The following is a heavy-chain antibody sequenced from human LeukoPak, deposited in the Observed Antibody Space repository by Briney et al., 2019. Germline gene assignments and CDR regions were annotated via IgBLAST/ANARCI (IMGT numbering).Heavy chain of an antibody. D-gene: IGHD3-22*01. CDR3: ARRRYDASGYYPSRGRYFDY. CDR2: IYHSGST. J-gene: IGHJ4*02. V-gene: IGHV4-4*02. Sequence: SSGTLSLTCAVSGGSISSSNWWNWVRQPPGKGLEWIGEIYHSGSTNYNPSLKSRVTISVDTSKNQFSLELTSVTAADTAVYYCARRRYDASGYYPSRGRYFDYWGQGTLVTVSS. CDR1: GGSISSSNW.